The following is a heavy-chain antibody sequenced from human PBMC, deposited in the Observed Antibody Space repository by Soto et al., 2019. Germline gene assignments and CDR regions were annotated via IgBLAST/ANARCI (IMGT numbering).Heavy chain of an antibody. CDR3: ARGSDYVGSRNWFDP. V-gene: IGHV4-34*01. Sequence: QVQLQQWGAGLLKPSETLSLTCAVNGGSFKNFYWSWIRQPPGKGLEWIGEINHSGSPNYNPSLKSRVTISGDTSKNQVSLRLSSVTAVDTAVYYCARGSDYVGSRNWFDPWGQGTLVTVSS. D-gene: IGHD4-17*01. CDR1: GGSFKNFY. CDR2: INHSGSP. J-gene: IGHJ5*02.